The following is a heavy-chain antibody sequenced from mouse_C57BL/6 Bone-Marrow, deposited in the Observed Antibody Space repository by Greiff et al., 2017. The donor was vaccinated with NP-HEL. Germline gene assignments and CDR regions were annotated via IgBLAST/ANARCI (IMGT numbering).Heavy chain of an antibody. CDR2: IRNKASGYTT. CDR1: GFTFTDYY. CDR3: ARSIYYDYADDPFYAMDY. V-gene: IGHV7-3*01. D-gene: IGHD2-4*01. Sequence: EVKLVESGGGLVQPGGSLSLSCAASGFTFTDYYMNWVRQPPGKALEWLGFIRNKASGYTTEYSASVKGRFTISRDNSQSTLYLQMNALRAEDSATYYCARSIYYDYADDPFYAMDYWGQGTSVTVSS. J-gene: IGHJ4*01.